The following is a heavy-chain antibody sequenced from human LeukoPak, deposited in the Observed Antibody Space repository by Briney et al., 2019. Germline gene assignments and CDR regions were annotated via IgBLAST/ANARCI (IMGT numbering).Heavy chain of an antibody. CDR2: IIPILGIA. CDR3: ARDHVLRFLEWSEHYFDY. J-gene: IGHJ4*02. D-gene: IGHD3-3*01. CDR1: GGTSSSYA. Sequence: SVKVSCKASGGTSSSYAISWVRQAPGQGLEWMGRIIPILGIANYAQKFQGRVTITADKSTSTAYMELSSLRSEDTAVYYCARDHVLRFLEWSEHYFDYWGQGTLVTVSS. V-gene: IGHV1-69*04.